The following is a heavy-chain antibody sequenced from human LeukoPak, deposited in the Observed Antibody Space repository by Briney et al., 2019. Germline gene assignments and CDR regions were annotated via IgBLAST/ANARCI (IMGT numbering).Heavy chain of an antibody. Sequence: GASVKVSCKASGYTFTSYGISWVRQAPGQGLEWMGWISAHNGNTNYAQKFQGRITMCRDTSTSTVYMELSSLRSEDTAFYYCATDHSMANTAWWFDPWGQGTLVTVSS. CDR1: GYTFTSYG. J-gene: IGHJ5*02. CDR3: ATDHSMANTAWWFDP. CDR2: ISAHNGNT. V-gene: IGHV1-18*01. D-gene: IGHD5-24*01.